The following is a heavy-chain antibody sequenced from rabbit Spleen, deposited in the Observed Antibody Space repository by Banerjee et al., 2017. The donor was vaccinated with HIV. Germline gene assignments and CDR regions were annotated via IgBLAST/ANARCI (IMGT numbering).Heavy chain of an antibody. J-gene: IGHJ4*01. V-gene: IGHV1S40*01. CDR2: IVTGSSGST. CDR1: GIDFSNYYLDS. D-gene: IGHD5-1*01. CDR3: ARDNRNNDDGSWDL. Sequence: QSLEESGGDLVKPEGSLTLTCTVSGIDFSNYYLDSMCWVRQAPGKGLEWIACIVTGSSGSTYYASWAKGRFTISKTSSTTVTLQMTSLTAADTATYFCARDNRNNDDGSWDLWGPGTLVTVS.